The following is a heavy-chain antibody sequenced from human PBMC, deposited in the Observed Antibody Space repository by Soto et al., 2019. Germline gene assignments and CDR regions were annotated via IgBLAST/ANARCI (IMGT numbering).Heavy chain of an antibody. CDR1: GYTFTSHG. D-gene: IGHD3-10*01. J-gene: IGHJ6*03. V-gene: IGHV1-18*01. Sequence: QVQLVQSGAEVKKPGASVKVSCKTSGYTFTSHGISWVRQAPGQGLEWMGWISPYNGDTNYAQKLQGRVSVTTDSFTRTAYMELRSLRSEDTAVYYCARMVRGSTVGYYYYMHVWGKGTTVTVSS. CDR2: ISPYNGDT. CDR3: ARMVRGSTVGYYYYMHV.